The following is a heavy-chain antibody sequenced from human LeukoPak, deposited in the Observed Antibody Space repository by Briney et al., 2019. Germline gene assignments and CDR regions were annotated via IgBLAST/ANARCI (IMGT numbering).Heavy chain of an antibody. CDR2: ISGSGGST. CDR1: GFTFSGYS. V-gene: IGHV3-23*01. D-gene: IGHD3-10*01. J-gene: IGHJ4*02. CDR3: AGRGSGSYFDY. Sequence: GGSLRLSCAASGFTFSGYSMNWVRQAPGKGLEWVSAISGSGGSTYYADSVKGRFTISRDNSKNTLYLQMNSLRAEDTAVYYCAGRGSGSYFDYWGQGTLVTVSS.